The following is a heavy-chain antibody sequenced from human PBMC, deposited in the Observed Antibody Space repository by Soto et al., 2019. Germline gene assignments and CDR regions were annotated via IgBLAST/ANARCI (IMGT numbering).Heavy chain of an antibody. V-gene: IGHV1-18*01. CDR2: ISAYNGNT. CDR1: GYTFTSYG. J-gene: IGHJ4*02. D-gene: IGHD1-26*01. Sequence: QVQLVQSGAEVKKPGASVKVSCKASGYTFTSYGISWVRQAPGQGLEWMGWISAYNGNTNYAQKLQGKGTMTTETSTGTAYMELRSLRSDGPAVYYCARERSGSYDPMWYWGQGTLVTVSS. CDR3: ARERSGSYDPMWY.